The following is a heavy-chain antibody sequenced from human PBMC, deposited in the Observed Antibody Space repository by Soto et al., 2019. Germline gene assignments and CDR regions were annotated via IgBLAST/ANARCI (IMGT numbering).Heavy chain of an antibody. J-gene: IGHJ4*02. CDR3: TTTGGSGSYN. CDR1: GFTFSGSA. Sequence: EVQLVESGGGLVQPGGSPKLSCAASGFTFSGSAMHWVRQASGKGLEWVGRIRSKANSYATAYAASVKGRFTISRDDSKNTAYLQMNSLKTEDTAVYYCTTTGGSGSYNWGQGTLVTVSS. D-gene: IGHD3-10*01. CDR2: IRSKANSYAT. V-gene: IGHV3-73*02.